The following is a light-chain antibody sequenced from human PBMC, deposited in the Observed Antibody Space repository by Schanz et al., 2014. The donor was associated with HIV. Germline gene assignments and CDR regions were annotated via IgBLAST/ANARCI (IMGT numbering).Light chain of an antibody. CDR3: QQYDNWPPPT. J-gene: IGKJ4*01. V-gene: IGKV1-9*01. CDR2: STS. Sequence: DVQLTQSPSLLSASVGDRVTITCRASEYISTYLAWFQQKPGKAPQLLIYSTSTLGRGVPSRFSGSGSGTDFTLTISSLQAEDFAVYYCQQYDNWPPPTFGGGTKVEIK. CDR1: EYISTY.